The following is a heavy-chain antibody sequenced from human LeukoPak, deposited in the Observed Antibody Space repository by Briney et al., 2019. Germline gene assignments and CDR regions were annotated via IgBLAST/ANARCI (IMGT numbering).Heavy chain of an antibody. CDR1: GFTFSNAW. Sequence: GGSLRLSCAASGFTFSNAWMSWVRQAPGKGLEWVGRIKSKTDGGTTDYAAHVKGRFTISRDDSKNALYLQMNSLKTEDTAVYYCTTAGRGATPSPFDYWGQGTLVTVSS. J-gene: IGHJ4*02. D-gene: IGHD5-12*01. CDR2: IKSKTDGGTT. V-gene: IGHV3-15*01. CDR3: TTAGRGATPSPFDY.